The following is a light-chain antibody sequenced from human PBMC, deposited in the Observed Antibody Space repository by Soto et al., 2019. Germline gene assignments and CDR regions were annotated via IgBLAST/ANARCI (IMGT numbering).Light chain of an antibody. Sequence: QSALTQPASVSGSVGQSITISCTGTSSDVGGYDFVSWYQHHPGKAPKLIIYEVRTRPSGVSDRFSGSKPGNTASLTISGLQAEDEADYYCSSYTSDWGVFGTGTKLTVL. CDR2: EVR. CDR3: SSYTSDWGV. J-gene: IGLJ1*01. CDR1: SSDVGGYDF. V-gene: IGLV2-14*01.